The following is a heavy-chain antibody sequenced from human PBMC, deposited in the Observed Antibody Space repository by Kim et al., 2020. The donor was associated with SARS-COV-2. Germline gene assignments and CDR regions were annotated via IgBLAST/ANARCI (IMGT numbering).Heavy chain of an antibody. D-gene: IGHD2-2*02. CDR3: ATTIVVVPAAIWEADYYYGMDV. Sequence: ASVKVSCKASGYTFTRYAMNWVRQAPGQGLEWMGWINTNTGNPTYAQGFPGRFVFSLDTSVSTAYLQISSLKAEDTAVYYCATTIVVVPAAIWEADYYYGMDVWGQGTTVTVSS. V-gene: IGHV7-4-1*02. CDR1: GYTFTRYA. J-gene: IGHJ6*02. CDR2: INTNTGNP.